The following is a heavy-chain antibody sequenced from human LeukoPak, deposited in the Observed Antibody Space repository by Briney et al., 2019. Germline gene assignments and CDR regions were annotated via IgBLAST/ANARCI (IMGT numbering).Heavy chain of an antibody. CDR3: ARDLKVRGVKNYFDY. J-gene: IGHJ4*02. CDR1: GLPFGSEA. Sequence: QSGGSLRLSCTVSGLPFGSEAMSWVRQAPGRGLEWVSSISPGGGTTYYADSVKGRFTISSDNSKNTLYVQMNSLRAEDTAVYYCARDLKVRGVKNYFDYWGQGTLVTVSS. D-gene: IGHD3-10*01. V-gene: IGHV3-23*01. CDR2: ISPGGGTT.